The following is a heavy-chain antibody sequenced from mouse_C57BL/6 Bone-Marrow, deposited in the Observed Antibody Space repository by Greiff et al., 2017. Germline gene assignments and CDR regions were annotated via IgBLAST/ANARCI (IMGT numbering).Heavy chain of an antibody. J-gene: IGHJ1*03. CDR2: IDPANGNT. Sequence: VQLQQPGAELVKPGASVKMSCTASGFNIKNTYMHWVKQRPEQGLEWIGRIDPANGNTKYAPKFPGKATITADTSSNTAYLQLSSLTSEDTAIYYCAREGAYGSSYGYFDVWGTGTTVTVSS. CDR3: AREGAYGSSYGYFDV. D-gene: IGHD1-1*01. CDR1: GFNIKNTY. V-gene: IGHV14-3*01.